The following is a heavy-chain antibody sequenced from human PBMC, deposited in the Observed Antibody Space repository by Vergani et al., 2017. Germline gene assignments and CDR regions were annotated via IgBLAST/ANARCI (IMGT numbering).Heavy chain of an antibody. CDR2: IIPILGIA. Sequence: QVQLVQSGAEVKKPGASVKVSCKASGGTFSSYAISWVRQAPGQGLEWMGRIIPILGIANYAQKFQGRVTITADKSTSTAYMELSSLRSEDTAVYYCARADVGEATEGFDYWGQGTLVTVSS. CDR1: GGTFSSYA. J-gene: IGHJ4*02. CDR3: ARADVGEATEGFDY. D-gene: IGHD1-26*01. V-gene: IGHV1-69*04.